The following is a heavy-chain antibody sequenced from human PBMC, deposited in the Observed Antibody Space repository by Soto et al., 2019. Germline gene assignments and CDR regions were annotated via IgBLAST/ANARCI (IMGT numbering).Heavy chain of an antibody. D-gene: IGHD1-20*01. CDR1: GFTFTSSA. J-gene: IGHJ4*02. CDR3: QTQLGYRWNYVVY. V-gene: IGHV1-58*01. CDR2: IVVGSGNT. Sequence: SVKVSCKASGFTFTSSAVQWVRQARGQRLEWIGWIVVGSGNTNYAQKFQERVTITRDMSTSTAYMELSSLRVDDTAVYYCQTQLGYRWNYVVYWGQGTLVTVSS.